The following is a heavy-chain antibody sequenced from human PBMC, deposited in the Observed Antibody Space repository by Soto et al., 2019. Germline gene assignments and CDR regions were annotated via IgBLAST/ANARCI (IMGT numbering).Heavy chain of an antibody. CDR3: ARVGFWSGYPPGRYGMDV. V-gene: IGHV1-69*13. CDR2: IIPIFGTA. Sequence: SVKVSCKASRGTFPIYAITWWRKTTEQGLEWMGGIIPIFGTANYAQKFQGRVTITADESTSTAYMELSSLRSEDTAVYYCARVGFWSGYPPGRYGMDVWGQGTTVTVSS. J-gene: IGHJ6*02. CDR1: RGTFPIYA. D-gene: IGHD3-3*01.